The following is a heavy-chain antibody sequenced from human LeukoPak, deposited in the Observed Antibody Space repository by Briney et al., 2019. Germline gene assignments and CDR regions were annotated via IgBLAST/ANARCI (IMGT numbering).Heavy chain of an antibody. CDR1: GYTFTSYG. D-gene: IGHD4-17*01. CDR3: ARDDYGDYGGGY. J-gene: IGHJ4*02. V-gene: IGHV1-18*01. Sequence: ALVKVSCKASGYTFTSYGISWVRQAPGQGLEWMGWISAYNGNTNYAQKLQGRVTMTTDTSTSTAYMELRSLRSDDTAVYCCARDDYGDYGGGYWGQGTLVTVSS. CDR2: ISAYNGNT.